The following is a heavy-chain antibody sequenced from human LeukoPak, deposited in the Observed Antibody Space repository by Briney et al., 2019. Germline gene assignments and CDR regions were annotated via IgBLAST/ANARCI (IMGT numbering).Heavy chain of an antibody. CDR3: AKDRDAFDI. CDR2: ISYDGSNK. CDR1: GFTFSSYG. Sequence: GRSLRLSCAASGFTFSSYGMHWVRQAPGKGLEWVAVISYDGSNKYYADSVKGRFIISRDNSKNTLYLQMNSLRAGDTAVYYCAKDRDAFDIWGQGTMVTVSS. J-gene: IGHJ3*02. V-gene: IGHV3-30*18.